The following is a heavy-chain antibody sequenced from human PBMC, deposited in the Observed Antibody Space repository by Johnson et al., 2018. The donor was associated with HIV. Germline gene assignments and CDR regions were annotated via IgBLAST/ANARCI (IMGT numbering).Heavy chain of an antibody. CDR1: GFTFSSYW. CDR2: IKTDGSNT. D-gene: IGHD3-10*01. Sequence: VQLVESGGGSVQPGGSLRLSCAASGFTFSSYWMHWVRQAPGKGLMWVSNIKTDGSNTNYADSVKGRFTISRDNAKNTVYLQMDILRDEDMAVYYCARGALGSFDIWGQGTMVTVSA. V-gene: IGHV3-74*02. CDR3: ARGALGSFDI. J-gene: IGHJ3*02.